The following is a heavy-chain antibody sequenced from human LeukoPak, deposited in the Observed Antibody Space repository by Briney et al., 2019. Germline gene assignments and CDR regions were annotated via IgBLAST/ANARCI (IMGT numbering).Heavy chain of an antibody. J-gene: IGHJ6*03. CDR1: GGTFSSYA. D-gene: IGHD4-17*01. CDR3: ARGTTVTSYYYYYMDV. Sequence: SVKVSCKASGGTFSSYAISWVRQAPGQGLEWMGGIIPIFGTANYAQKFQGRVTITTDESTSPAYMELSSLRSEDTAVYYCARGTTVTSYYYYYMDVWGKGTTVTVSS. V-gene: IGHV1-69*05. CDR2: IIPIFGTA.